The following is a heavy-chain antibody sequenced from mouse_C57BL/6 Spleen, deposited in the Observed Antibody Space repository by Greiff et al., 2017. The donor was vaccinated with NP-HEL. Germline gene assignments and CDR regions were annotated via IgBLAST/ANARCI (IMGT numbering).Heavy chain of an antibody. CDR2: ISDGGSYT. D-gene: IGHD1-1*01. V-gene: IGHV5-4*03. CDR3: ARRSITTRGYYFDY. J-gene: IGHJ2*01. Sequence: EVKLMESGGGLVKPGGSLKLSCAASGFTFSSYAMSWVRQTPEKRLEWVATISDGGSYTYYPDNVKGRFTISRDNAKNNLYLQMSHLKSEDTAMYYCARRSITTRGYYFDYWGQGTTLTVSS. CDR1: GFTFSSYA.